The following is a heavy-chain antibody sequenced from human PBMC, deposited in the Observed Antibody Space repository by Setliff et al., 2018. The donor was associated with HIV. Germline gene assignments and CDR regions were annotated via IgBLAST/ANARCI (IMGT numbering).Heavy chain of an antibody. CDR2: INHSGST. CDR1: GGSFNGYY. V-gene: IGHV4-34*01. CDR3: ARGWGHDGFDF. J-gene: IGHJ3*01. D-gene: IGHD7-27*01. Sequence: PSETLSLTCAVYGGSFNGYYWSWIRQPPGKGLEWIGEINHSGSTNYNPSLKSRVTISVDTSKNQFSLNVSSVTAADTAVYYCARGWGHDGFDFWGQGTMVTVSS.